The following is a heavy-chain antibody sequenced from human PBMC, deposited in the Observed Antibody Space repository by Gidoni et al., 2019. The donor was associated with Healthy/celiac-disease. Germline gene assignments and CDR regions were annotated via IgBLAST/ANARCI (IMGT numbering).Heavy chain of an antibody. CDR2: IYYSGST. V-gene: IGHV4-59*01. D-gene: IGHD3-3*01. CDR1: GGSISSYY. J-gene: IGHJ4*02. Sequence: QVQLQESGPGLVKHSETLSLTCTVSGGSISSYYWSWIRQPPGKGLEWLGYIYYSGSTNYNPSLKSRVTISVDTSKNQFSLKLSSVTAADTAVYYCAIQIDYDFWSGYFAFDYWGQGTLVTVSS. CDR3: AIQIDYDFWSGYFAFDY.